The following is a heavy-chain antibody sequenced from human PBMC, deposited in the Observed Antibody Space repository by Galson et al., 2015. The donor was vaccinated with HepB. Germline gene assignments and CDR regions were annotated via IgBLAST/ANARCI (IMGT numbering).Heavy chain of an antibody. J-gene: IGHJ3*01. Sequence: SVKVSCKASGYIFTNYGVTRVRQAPGQGPEWMGWISGYNDDVNSAPEFLGRLTVTKDTSTTSAYMELHSLRADDTAIYYCARDLTTVLTQDGSLDLWGQGTMVTVSS. CDR2: ISGYNDDV. V-gene: IGHV1-18*04. CDR3: ARDLTTVLTQDGSLDL. D-gene: IGHD4-11*01. CDR1: GYIFTNYG.